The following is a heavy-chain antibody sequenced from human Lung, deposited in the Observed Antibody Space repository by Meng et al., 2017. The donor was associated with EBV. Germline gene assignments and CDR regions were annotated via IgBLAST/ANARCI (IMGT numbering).Heavy chain of an antibody. D-gene: IGHD5-12*01. CDR1: GGYSTTNCC. CDR2: IYHSGIT. V-gene: IGHV4-4*03. Sequence: VLWQSAAPAVVTPPGPPPLSCGVSGGYSTTNCCLSWVRQPPGKGLEWIGEIYHSGITNYNPSHNNRVIFTVDITRNEFSLRLTSLTVADTAIYYCAREGQKWREGFDLWGLGTLVTVSS. CDR3: AREGQKWREGFDL. J-gene: IGHJ4*02.